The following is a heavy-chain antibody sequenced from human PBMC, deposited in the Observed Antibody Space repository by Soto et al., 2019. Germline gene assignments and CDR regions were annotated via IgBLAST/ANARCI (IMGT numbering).Heavy chain of an antibody. D-gene: IGHD3-22*01. Sequence: QLQLQESGSGLVEPSQTLSLTCAVFGGSISSAGYSWSWIRQPPGKGLQWIGYVHYSGSTSYNPSLRSRVTISVGRSKDQFSLKLNSVTAADTAVYFCARSKYYNDGSSYWPFDNWGQGTLVTVSS. V-gene: IGHV4-30-2*01. CDR2: VHYSGST. J-gene: IGHJ4*02. CDR3: ARSKYYNDGSSYWPFDN. CDR1: GGSISSAGYS.